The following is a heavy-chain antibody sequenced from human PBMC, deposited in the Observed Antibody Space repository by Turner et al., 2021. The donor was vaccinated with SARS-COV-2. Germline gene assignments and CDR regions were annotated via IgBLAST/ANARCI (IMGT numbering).Heavy chain of an antibody. D-gene: IGHD3-10*01. V-gene: IGHV3-66*01. CDR3: AREVSGSSNTGVHFDS. CDR2: NYSGGST. J-gene: IGHJ4*02. CDR1: GLTVSSNY. Sequence: EVQLVESGGGLVQPGGSLRLACAASGLTVSSNYMSWVRQAPGKGREWVSVNYSGGSTYYADSVKGRFTISRDNSKNTLYLQMNSLRAEDTAVYYCAREVSGSSNTGVHFDSWGQGTPVTVSS.